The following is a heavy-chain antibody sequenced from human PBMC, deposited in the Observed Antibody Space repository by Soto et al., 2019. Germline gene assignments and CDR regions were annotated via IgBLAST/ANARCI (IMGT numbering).Heavy chain of an antibody. Sequence: ENLLLTLTVSGGCFSSYYWRWIRQPPGKVLQWIGYIYYIGSTNDNPSLKSRFTISVDTSKNQFSLKLSYVTAADTALYYCAREDTIFGNWLDPWGQGTMV. J-gene: IGHJ5*02. CDR2: IYYIGST. V-gene: IGHV4-59*01. D-gene: IGHD3-3*01. CDR3: AREDTIFGNWLDP. CDR1: GGCFSSYY.